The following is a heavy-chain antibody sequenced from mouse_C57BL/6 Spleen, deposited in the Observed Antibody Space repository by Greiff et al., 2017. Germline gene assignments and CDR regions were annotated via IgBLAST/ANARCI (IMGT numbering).Heavy chain of an antibody. CDR2: FNPSNGGT. J-gene: IGHJ3*01. CDR1: GYTFTSYW. D-gene: IGHD2-4*01. CDR3: AREDYDYDGWFAY. Sequence: VQLQQSGTELVKPGASVKLSCKASGYTFTSYWMHWVKQRPGQGLEWIGNFNPSNGGTNYNEKFKSKATLTVDKSSSTAYMQLSSLTSEDSAVYYCAREDYDYDGWFAYWGQGTLVTVAA. V-gene: IGHV1-53*01.